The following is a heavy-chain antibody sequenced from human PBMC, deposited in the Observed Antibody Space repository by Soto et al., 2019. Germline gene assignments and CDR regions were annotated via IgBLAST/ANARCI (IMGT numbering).Heavy chain of an antibody. CDR3: ARGSSWEWLFEGECWFDP. D-gene: IGHD3-3*01. CDR2: ISSSSSYI. CDR1: GFTFSSYI. V-gene: IGHV3-21*01. Sequence: PGGSLRLSCAASGFTFSSYIMNWVRQAPGKGLEWVSSISSSSSYIYYADSVKGRFTISRDNAKNSLYLQMNSLRAEDTAEYYCARGSSWEWLFEGECWFDPWGQGTLVTSPQ. J-gene: IGHJ5*02.